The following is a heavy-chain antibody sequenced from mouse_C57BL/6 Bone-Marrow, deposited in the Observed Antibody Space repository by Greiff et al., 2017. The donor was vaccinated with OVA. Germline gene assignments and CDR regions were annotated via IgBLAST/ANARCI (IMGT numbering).Heavy chain of an antibody. Sequence: QVQLQPPGTELVKPGASVKLSCKASGYTFTSYWMHWVKQRPGQGLEWIGNINPSNGGTNYNEKFKSKATLTVDKSSSTAYMQLSSLTSEDSAVYYCARQLRLRKEYYFDYWGQGTTLTVSS. CDR1: GYTFTSYW. V-gene: IGHV1-53*01. CDR2: INPSNGGT. D-gene: IGHD3-2*02. CDR3: ARQLRLRKEYYFDY. J-gene: IGHJ2*01.